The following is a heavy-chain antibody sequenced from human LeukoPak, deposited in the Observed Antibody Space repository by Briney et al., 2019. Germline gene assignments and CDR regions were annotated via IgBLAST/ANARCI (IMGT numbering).Heavy chain of an antibody. CDR1: GFTFSSYA. D-gene: IGHD3-10*01. Sequence: PGGSLRLSCAASGFTFSSYAMHWVRQAPGKELEWVAVISYDGSNKYYADSVKGRFTISRDNSKNTLYLQMNSLRAEDTAVYYCARAGSGDIDYWGQGTLVTVSS. CDR2: ISYDGSNK. V-gene: IGHV3-30*04. CDR3: ARAGSGDIDY. J-gene: IGHJ4*02.